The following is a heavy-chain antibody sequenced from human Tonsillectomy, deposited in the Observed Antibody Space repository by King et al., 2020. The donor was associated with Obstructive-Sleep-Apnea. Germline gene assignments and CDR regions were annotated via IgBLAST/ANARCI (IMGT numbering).Heavy chain of an antibody. CDR2: INHSGST. Sequence: VQLQQWGAGLLKPSETLSLTCAVYGGSFSGYYWSWIRQPPGKGLEWSGEINHSGSTNYNPYLKSRVTISVDPSKNQFSLKLSSVSAADTAVYYCARAKGYCSSTSCYPREFDPWGQGTLVTVSS. D-gene: IGHD2-2*01. V-gene: IGHV4-34*01. CDR3: ARAKGYCSSTSCYPREFDP. J-gene: IGHJ5*02. CDR1: GGSFSGYY.